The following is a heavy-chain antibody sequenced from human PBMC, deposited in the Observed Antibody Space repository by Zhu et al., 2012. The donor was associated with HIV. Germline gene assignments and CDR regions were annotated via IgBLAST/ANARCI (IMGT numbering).Heavy chain of an antibody. CDR2: IFYSGGT. CDR1: GGSISSSSYY. V-gene: IGHV4-39*01. J-gene: IGHJ6*03. CDR3: ARHVQSNGAFGELFSYMDV. Sequence: QVQLQESGPGLVKPSETLSLTCTVSGGSISSSSYYWGWIRQPPGKGLEWIGSIFYSGGTFYNPSFESRVTISVDTSKNQFSLKLSSVTAADSAVFYCARHVQSNGAFGELFSYMDVWGRGTTVTVSS. D-gene: IGHD3-10*01.